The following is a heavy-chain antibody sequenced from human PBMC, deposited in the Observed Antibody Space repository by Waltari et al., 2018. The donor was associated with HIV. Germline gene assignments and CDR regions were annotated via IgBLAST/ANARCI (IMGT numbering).Heavy chain of an antibody. CDR1: GGTFSSYA. J-gene: IGHJ3*02. D-gene: IGHD6-19*01. CDR3: ARGAGPNSGWSLGTFDI. Sequence: SGADVKKPGSSVKVSCKASGGTFSSYAIHWVRQAPGQGLEWMGRIIPIFDSTDYPQKFQDRVTITADESTNTAYMELSSLRSEDTAVYYCARGAGPNSGWSLGTFDIWVQGTKVTVSS. V-gene: IGHV1-69*01. CDR2: IIPIFDST.